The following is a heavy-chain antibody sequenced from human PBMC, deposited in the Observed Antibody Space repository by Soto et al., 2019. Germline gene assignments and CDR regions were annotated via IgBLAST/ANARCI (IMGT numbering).Heavy chain of an antibody. J-gene: IGHJ6*02. V-gene: IGHV5-51*01. CDR1: GYSFPSDW. Sequence: PGESLKISCKGSGYSFPSDWIGWVRQMPGKGLEWMGSIYPADSDTRYSPSFQGQVTISADKSIRTAYLEWSSLKASDTAVYYCARDPPATRHGMDVWGQGTTVTVSS. CDR3: ARDPPATRHGMDV. CDR2: IYPADSDT.